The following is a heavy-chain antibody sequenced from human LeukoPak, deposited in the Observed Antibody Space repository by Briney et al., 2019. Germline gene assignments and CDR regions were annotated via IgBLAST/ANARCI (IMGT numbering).Heavy chain of an antibody. CDR3: ARQISDYYYYYMDV. Sequence: SETLSLTCTVSGGSISSSNYYWGWIRQPPGKGLEWIGTIYYSGTTYYDPSLESRVTISEDTSKNQFSLTLRSVTAADTAVYYCARQISDYYYYYMDVWGKGTTVTVSS. D-gene: IGHD3-10*01. V-gene: IGHV4-39*01. CDR1: GGSISSSNYY. J-gene: IGHJ6*03. CDR2: IYYSGTT.